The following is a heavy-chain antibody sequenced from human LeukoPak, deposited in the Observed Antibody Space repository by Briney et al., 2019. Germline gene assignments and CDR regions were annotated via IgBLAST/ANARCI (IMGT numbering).Heavy chain of an antibody. CDR1: GLTFSTYW. V-gene: IGHV3-74*03. CDR3: AREARVGGALQY. CDR2: INPDGSIR. D-gene: IGHD1-26*01. Sequence: GGSLRLSCAASGLTFSTYWMHWVRQAPGKGLAWVARINPDGSIRTYANSVQGRVTISRDTAKDTLFLQMNSLRAEDTAVYYCAREARVGGALQYWGQATPVTVSS. J-gene: IGHJ4*02.